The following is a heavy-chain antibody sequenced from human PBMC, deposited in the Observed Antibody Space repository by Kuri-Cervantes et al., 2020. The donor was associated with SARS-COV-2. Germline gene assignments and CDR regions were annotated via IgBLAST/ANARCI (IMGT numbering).Heavy chain of an antibody. CDR1: GGSISSYY. CDR2: IYYSGST. J-gene: IGHJ5*02. Sequence: SETLSLTCTVSGGSISSYYWSWIRQPPGKGLEWIWYIYYSGSTNYNPSLKSRVTISVDTSKNQFSLKLSSVTAADTAVYYCARELGLTTVNWFDPWGQGTLVTVSS. CDR3: ARELGLTTVNWFDP. V-gene: IGHV4-59*01. D-gene: IGHD4-17*01.